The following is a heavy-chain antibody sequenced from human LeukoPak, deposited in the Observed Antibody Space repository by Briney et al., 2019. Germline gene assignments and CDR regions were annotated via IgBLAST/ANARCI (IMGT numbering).Heavy chain of an antibody. CDR2: ICSSGSA. CDR3: ARSVRGAMSGYYYYMDV. CDR1: GGSISNRNYH. Sequence: SETLSLTCTVSGGSISNRNYHWGWIRQPPGKGLEWTGSICSSGSAYYNPSLKSRVTTSIDTSKNQFSLRLTSVTAADTAVYYCARSVRGAMSGYYYYMDVWGKGTTVTISS. J-gene: IGHJ6*03. D-gene: IGHD3-10*01. V-gene: IGHV4-39*01.